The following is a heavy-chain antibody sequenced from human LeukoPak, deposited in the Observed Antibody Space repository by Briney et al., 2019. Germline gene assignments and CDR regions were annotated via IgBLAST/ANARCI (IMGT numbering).Heavy chain of an antibody. CDR2: ISYDGSNK. D-gene: IGHD5-18*01. V-gene: IGHV3-30*04. CDR3: ARDRDTAMVHAAFDI. J-gene: IGHJ3*02. CDR1: RFTFSSYA. Sequence: SGGPLRLSCAASRFTFSSYAIHWVRQAPGKGLEWVAVISYDGSNKYYADSVKGRFTISRDNSKNTLYLQMNSLRAEDTAVYYCARDRDTAMVHAAFDIWGQGTMVTVSS.